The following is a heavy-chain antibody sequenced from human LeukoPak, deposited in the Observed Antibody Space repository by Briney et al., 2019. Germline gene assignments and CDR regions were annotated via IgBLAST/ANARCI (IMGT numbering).Heavy chain of an antibody. V-gene: IGHV4-59*12. D-gene: IGHD3-10*01. CDR3: ARSDGYGLVGI. CDR1: GGSISSYY. Sequence: SETLSLTCTVSGGSISSYYWSWIRQPPGKGLEWIGYIYYSGSTNYNPSLKSRVIIIIDAPKNHFSLTLSSVTAADTAVYYCARSDGYGLVGIWGQGTMVTVSS. CDR2: IYYSGST. J-gene: IGHJ3*02.